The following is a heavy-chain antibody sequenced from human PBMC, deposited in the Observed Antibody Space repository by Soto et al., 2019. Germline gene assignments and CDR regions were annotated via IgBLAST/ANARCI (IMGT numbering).Heavy chain of an antibody. CDR2: IYYSGST. J-gene: IGHJ6*03. CDR3: ARVPYYDFWSGYELGYYYYMDV. Sequence: PSETLSLTCTVSGGSISSYYWSWIRQPPGKGLEWIGYIYYSGSTNYNPSLKSRVTISVDTSKNQFSLKLSSVTAADTAVYYCARVPYYDFWSGYELGYYYYMDVWGKGTMVTVSS. D-gene: IGHD3-3*01. V-gene: IGHV4-59*01. CDR1: GGSISSYY.